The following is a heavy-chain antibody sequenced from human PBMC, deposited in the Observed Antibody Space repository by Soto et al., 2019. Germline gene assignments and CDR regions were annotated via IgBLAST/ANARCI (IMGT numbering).Heavy chain of an antibody. J-gene: IGHJ3*02. CDR1: GYTFTSYD. CDR3: ARGTRESSDAFGI. D-gene: IGHD1-26*01. V-gene: IGHV1-8*01. CDR2: MNPNSGNT. Sequence: ASVKVSCKXSGYTFTSYDINWVRQATGQGLEWMGWMNPNSGNTGYAQKFQGRVTMTRNTSIRTAYMEVSSLRSEDTAVYYCARGTRESSDAFGIWGQGTMVTVS.